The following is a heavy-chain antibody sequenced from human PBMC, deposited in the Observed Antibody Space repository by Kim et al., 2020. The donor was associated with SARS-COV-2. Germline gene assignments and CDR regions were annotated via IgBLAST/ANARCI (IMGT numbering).Heavy chain of an antibody. CDR3: ASHVRWYRHFDY. Sequence: CYTPSLKSLVTISVDTSKQHFSLKLSSVTAADTSVYYSASHVRWYRHFDYWGQGTLVTVSS. V-gene: IGHV4-39*01. J-gene: IGHJ4*02. D-gene: IGHD2-15*01.